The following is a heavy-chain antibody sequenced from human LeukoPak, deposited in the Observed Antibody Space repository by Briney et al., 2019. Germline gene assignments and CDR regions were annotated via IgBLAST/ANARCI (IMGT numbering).Heavy chain of an antibody. Sequence: HPGGSLRLSCVASGFSFNSYGMHWVRQAPGKGLEWVAVIWYDGSNKYYADSVKGRFTISRDNSKNTLYLQMNSLRAEDTAVYYCAKAMHYDSSGYYNLEYWGQGTLVTVSS. J-gene: IGHJ4*02. D-gene: IGHD3-22*01. CDR2: IWYDGSNK. CDR3: AKAMHYDSSGYYNLEY. V-gene: IGHV3-33*06. CDR1: GFSFNSYG.